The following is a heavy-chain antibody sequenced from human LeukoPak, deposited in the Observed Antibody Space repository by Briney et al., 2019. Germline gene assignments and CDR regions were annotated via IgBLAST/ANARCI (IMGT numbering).Heavy chain of an antibody. CDR3: ARDGFHKYSSSSLVYYYYMDV. CDR1: GGSISSHY. V-gene: IGHV4-59*11. CDR2: IYYSGST. J-gene: IGHJ6*03. D-gene: IGHD6-6*01. Sequence: SETLSLTCTVSGGSISSHYWSWIRQPPGKGLEWIGYIYYSGSTNYNPSLKSRVTISVDTSKNQFSLKLSSVTAADTAVYYCARDGFHKYSSSSLVYYYYMDVWGKGSTVTVSS.